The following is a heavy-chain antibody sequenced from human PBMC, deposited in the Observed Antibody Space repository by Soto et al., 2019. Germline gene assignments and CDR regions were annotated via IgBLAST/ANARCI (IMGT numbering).Heavy chain of an antibody. CDR3: VKDHCGGDCYSDPYFDY. Sequence: QVQLVESGGGVVQPGRSLRLSCAASGFSFTTYGLHWVRQAPGKGLEWVAVIWFDGSNQYYADSVKGRFTISRDNSKNILYPEMNSVRVEDTAVYYCVKDHCGGDCYSDPYFDYWGQGTLVTVSS. CDR2: IWFDGSNQ. J-gene: IGHJ4*02. V-gene: IGHV3-33*06. D-gene: IGHD2-21*02. CDR1: GFSFTTYG.